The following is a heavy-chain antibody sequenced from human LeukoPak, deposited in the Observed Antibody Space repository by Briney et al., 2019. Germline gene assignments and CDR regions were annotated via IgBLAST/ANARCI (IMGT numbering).Heavy chain of an antibody. J-gene: IGHJ6*03. CDR2: IYYSGST. V-gene: IGHV4-59*01. Sequence: SETLSLSCTVSGGSISSYYWSWIRQPPGKGLEWIGYIYYSGSTNYNPSLKSRVTISVDTSKNQFSLKLSSVTAADTAVYYCAACKYLYYHMDVWGKGTTVTISS. D-gene: IGHD2/OR15-2a*01. CDR1: GGSISSYY. CDR3: AACKYLYYHMDV.